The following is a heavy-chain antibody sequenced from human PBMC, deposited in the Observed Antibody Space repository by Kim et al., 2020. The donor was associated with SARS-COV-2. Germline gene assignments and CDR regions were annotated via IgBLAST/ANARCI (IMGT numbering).Heavy chain of an antibody. D-gene: IGHD3-3*01. V-gene: IGHV3-33*01. CDR1: GFTFSSYG. CDR3: ASEGYYDFWSGYYSANYGMDV. J-gene: IGHJ6*02. Sequence: GGSLRLSCAASGFTFSSYGMHWVRQAPGKGLEWVAVIWYDGRNKYYADSVKGRFTISRDNSKNTLYLQMNSLRAEDTAVYYCASEGYYDFWSGYYSANYGMDVWGQGTTVTVSS. CDR2: IWYDGRNK.